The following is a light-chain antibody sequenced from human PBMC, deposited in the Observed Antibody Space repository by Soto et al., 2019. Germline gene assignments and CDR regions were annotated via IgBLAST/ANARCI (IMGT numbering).Light chain of an antibody. CDR1: QGISSR. V-gene: IGKV1D-12*01. Sequence: DIQMTQSPSSVSASVGDRVTISCRASQGISSRLVWYQQKPGKAPRLLIYAASSLHTGVPSRFTAGGSGTDFTLTISSLQPEDFATYFCQQVVSFPFTFGGGTKVEI. CDR3: QQVVSFPFT. J-gene: IGKJ4*01. CDR2: AAS.